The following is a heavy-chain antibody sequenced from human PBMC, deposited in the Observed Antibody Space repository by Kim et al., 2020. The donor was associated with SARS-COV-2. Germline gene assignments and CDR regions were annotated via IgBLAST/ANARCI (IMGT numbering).Heavy chain of an antibody. D-gene: IGHD4-17*01. CDR3: ARDRTVTTYWYFDL. Sequence: GGSLRLSCAASGFTFSSYSMNWVRQAPGKGLEWVSSISSSSSYIYYADSVKGRFTISRDNAKNSLYLQMNSLRAEDTAVYYCARDRTVTTYWYFDLWDRGTLVTVSS. CDR2: ISSSSSYI. CDR1: GFTFSSYS. V-gene: IGHV3-21*01. J-gene: IGHJ2*01.